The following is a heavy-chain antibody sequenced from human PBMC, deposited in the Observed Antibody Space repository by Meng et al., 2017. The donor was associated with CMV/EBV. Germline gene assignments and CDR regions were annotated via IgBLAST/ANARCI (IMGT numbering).Heavy chain of an antibody. J-gene: IGHJ4*02. D-gene: IGHD3-10*01. Sequence: SETLSLTCTVSGGSISSYYWSWIRQPPGKGLEWIGYIYYSGSTNCNPSLKSRVTISVDTSKNQFSLKLSSVTAADTAVYYCARHYYDSDYWGQGTLVTVSS. CDR2: IYYSGST. CDR3: ARHYYDSDY. CDR1: GGSISSYY. V-gene: IGHV4-59*01.